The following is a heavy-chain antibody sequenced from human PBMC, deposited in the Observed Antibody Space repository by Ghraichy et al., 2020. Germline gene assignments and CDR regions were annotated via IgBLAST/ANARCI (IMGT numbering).Heavy chain of an antibody. CDR1: GGSINNHY. V-gene: IGHV4-59*11. CDR3: ARNIWFAP. D-gene: IGHD2/OR15-2a*01. CDR2: ISYSGNT. J-gene: IGHJ5*02. Sequence: SETLSLICTVSGGSINNHYWSWIRQPPGKGLEWIGYISYSGNTNYSPSLKSRVTISVDTSQNQFSLKLSSVTAADTAVYYCARNIWFAPWGQGTLVTVSS.